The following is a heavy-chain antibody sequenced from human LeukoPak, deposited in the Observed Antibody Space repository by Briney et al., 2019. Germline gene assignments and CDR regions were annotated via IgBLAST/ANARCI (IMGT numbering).Heavy chain of an antibody. D-gene: IGHD6-19*01. CDR2: TSHSGRT. V-gene: IGHV4-38-2*02. CDR1: TFSIGTNYY. Sequence: PSETLSLTCTVSTFSIGTNYYWGWIRQPPGKGLEWIASTSHSGRTFYKTPLQSRVTMSVDTSKNHFSLRLSSVTAADTAMYYCARGTLYSGWSYYFDYWGQGSQVTVSS. J-gene: IGHJ4*02. CDR3: ARGTLYSGWSYYFDY.